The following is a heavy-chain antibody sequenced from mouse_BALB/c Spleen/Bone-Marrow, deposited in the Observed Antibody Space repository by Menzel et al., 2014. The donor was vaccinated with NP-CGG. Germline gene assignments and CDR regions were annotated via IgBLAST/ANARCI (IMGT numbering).Heavy chain of an antibody. V-gene: IGHV1-80*01. CDR3: ASRGDYSYAMDY. Sequence: QVQLQQPGAELVRPGSSVKISCKASGYACSNYWMNWVKQRPGQGLEWIGQIYPGDTDIHYNGKFKGKATLTADKSSSTAYMQLSSLTSEDYAVYFCASRGDYSYAMDYWGQGTSVTVSS. CDR1: GYACSNYW. J-gene: IGHJ4*01. D-gene: IGHD1-1*01. CDR2: IYPGDTDI.